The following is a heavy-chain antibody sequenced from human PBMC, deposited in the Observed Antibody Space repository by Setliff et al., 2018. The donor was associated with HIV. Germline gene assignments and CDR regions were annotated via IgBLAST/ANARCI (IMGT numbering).Heavy chain of an antibody. Sequence: PSETLSLTCAVYGGSLRGNSWNWIRQSPDKGLEWIGEVTQSGNTNYNPSLKSRVTMSVDKSNNQFSLKLSSATAADTAFYYCARVVATSESGYYFDYWGQGVLVTV. CDR3: ARVVATSESGYYFDY. J-gene: IGHJ4*02. CDR2: VTQSGNT. CDR1: GGSLRGNS. V-gene: IGHV4-34*01. D-gene: IGHD3-10*01.